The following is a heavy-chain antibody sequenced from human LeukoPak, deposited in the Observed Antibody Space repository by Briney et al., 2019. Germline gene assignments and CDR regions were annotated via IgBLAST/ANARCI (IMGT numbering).Heavy chain of an antibody. CDR3: ASFGVVVAATGFDY. Sequence: GRSLRLSCAASGFTFSSYSMNWVRQAPGKGLEWVSSISSSSSYIYYADSVKGRFTISRDNAKNSLYLQMNSLRAEDTAVYYCASFGVVVAATGFDYWGQGTLVTVSS. CDR2: ISSSSSYI. CDR1: GFTFSSYS. D-gene: IGHD2-15*01. J-gene: IGHJ4*02. V-gene: IGHV3-21*01.